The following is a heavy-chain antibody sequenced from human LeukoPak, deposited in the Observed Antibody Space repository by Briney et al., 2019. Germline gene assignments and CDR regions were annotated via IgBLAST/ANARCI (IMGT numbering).Heavy chain of an antibody. J-gene: IGHJ6*03. CDR3: ARVGGVEGVVVVAATRDYYMDV. CDR1: GYTFTGYY. Sequence: GASVKVSCKASGYTFTGYYMHWVRQAPGQGLEWMGWINPNSGGTNYAQKFQGRVTMTRDTSISTAYMELSRLRSDDTAVYYCARVGGVEGVVVVAATRDYYMDVWGKGTTVTVSS. V-gene: IGHV1-2*02. CDR2: INPNSGGT. D-gene: IGHD2-15*01.